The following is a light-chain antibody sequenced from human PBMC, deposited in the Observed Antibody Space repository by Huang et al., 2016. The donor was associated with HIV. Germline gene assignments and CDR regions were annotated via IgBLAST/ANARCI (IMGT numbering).Light chain of an antibody. Sequence: EIVLTQSPDTLSLSPGERATVSCRVSQTIKNSYLAWYQQKPGQGPRLLSYGASSRATDIPDRFSGSGSGTDFTLTINRLEPEDFAVYYCQQYDSSQGISFGQGTRLEMK. CDR2: GAS. V-gene: IGKV3-20*01. CDR1: QTIKNSY. J-gene: IGKJ5*01. CDR3: QQYDSSQGIS.